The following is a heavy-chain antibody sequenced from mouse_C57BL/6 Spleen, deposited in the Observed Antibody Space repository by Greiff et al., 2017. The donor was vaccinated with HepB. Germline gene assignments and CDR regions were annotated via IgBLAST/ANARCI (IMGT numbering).Heavy chain of an antibody. J-gene: IGHJ3*01. D-gene: IGHD2-1*01. V-gene: IGHV1-55*01. CDR1: GYTFTSYW. Sequence: VQLQQPGAELVKPGASVKMSCKASGYTFTSYWITWVKQRPGQGLEWIGDIYPGSGSTNYNEKFKSKATLTVDTSSSTACMQLSSLTSEDSAVYYCARDGNYVAWFAYWGQGTLVTVSA. CDR3: ARDGNYVAWFAY. CDR2: IYPGSGST.